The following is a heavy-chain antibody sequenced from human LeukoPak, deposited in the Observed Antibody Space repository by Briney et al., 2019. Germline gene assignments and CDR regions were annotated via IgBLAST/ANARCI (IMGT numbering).Heavy chain of an antibody. Sequence: SQTLSLTCTVSGGSISSGGYYWSWIRQHPGKGLEWIGYIYYSGSAYYNPSLKSRVTISVDTSKNQFSLKLSSVTAADTAVYYCASITMMSYGMDVWGQGTTVTVSS. CDR1: GGSISSGGYY. CDR3: ASITMMSYGMDV. J-gene: IGHJ6*02. CDR2: IYYSGSA. V-gene: IGHV4-31*03. D-gene: IGHD3-22*01.